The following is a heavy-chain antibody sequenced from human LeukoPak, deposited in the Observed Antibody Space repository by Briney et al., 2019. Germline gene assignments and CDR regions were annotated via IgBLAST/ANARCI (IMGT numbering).Heavy chain of an antibody. CDR3: ARGDQLLFDAFDI. Sequence: GGSLRLSCEASGFTFSISIMHWVRQAPGKGLEYVSTINSNGRSTNYANSVRDRFTVSRDNSKNTLYLQMGSLRGEDTAVYYCARGDQLLFDAFDIWGQGTMVAVSS. CDR2: INSNGRST. CDR1: GFTFSISI. D-gene: IGHD2-2*01. J-gene: IGHJ3*02. V-gene: IGHV3-64*01.